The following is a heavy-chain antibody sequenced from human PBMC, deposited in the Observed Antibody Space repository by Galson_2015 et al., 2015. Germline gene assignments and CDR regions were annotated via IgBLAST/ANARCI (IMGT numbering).Heavy chain of an antibody. Sequence: SLRLSCAASGFTFSSYGMHWVRQAPGKGLEWVAVIWYDGSNKYYADSVKGRFTISRDNSKNTLYLQMNSLRAEDTAVYYCARDIVQYYMDVWGKGTTVTVS. V-gene: IGHV3-33*01. CDR3: ARDIVQYYMDV. CDR2: IWYDGSNK. CDR1: GFTFSSYG. J-gene: IGHJ6*03. D-gene: IGHD3-16*02.